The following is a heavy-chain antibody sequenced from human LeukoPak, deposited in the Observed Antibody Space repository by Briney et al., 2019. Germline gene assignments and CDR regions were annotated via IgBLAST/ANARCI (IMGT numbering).Heavy chain of an antibody. CDR1: GFTFSYYS. D-gene: IGHD2-8*01. Sequence: SGGSLRLSCAASGFTFSYYSMNWVRQAPGKGLEWVSSISSASGYIYYADSVKGRFTISRDNSNNTLYLHLSSLIAGDTALYYCAKQGRYRVYSAFASWGQGALVTVSS. CDR2: ISSASGYI. J-gene: IGHJ4*02. V-gene: IGHV3-21*04. CDR3: AKQGRYRVYSAFAS.